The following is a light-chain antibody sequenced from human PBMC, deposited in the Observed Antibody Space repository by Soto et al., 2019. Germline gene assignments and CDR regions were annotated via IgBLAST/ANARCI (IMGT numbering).Light chain of an antibody. Sequence: EVVLTQSPGTLSLSPGERATLSCRASQAVSSILLAWYQQKPGQAPRLLIYGASSRATGIPDRFSGSGSGTDFTLTGSRLEPEDSAVYYCQQHGTSPIFGGGTKVEIK. V-gene: IGKV3-20*01. CDR1: QAVSSIL. CDR3: QQHGTSPI. J-gene: IGKJ4*01. CDR2: GAS.